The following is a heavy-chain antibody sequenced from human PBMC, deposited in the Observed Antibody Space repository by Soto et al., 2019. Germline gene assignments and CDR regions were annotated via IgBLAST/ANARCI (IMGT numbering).Heavy chain of an antibody. J-gene: IGHJ3*02. CDR1: GGSISSSNW. V-gene: IGHV4-4*02. CDR2: IYHSEST. D-gene: IGHD3-22*01. CDR3: ARDRPVPYYYDSSGYYNDAFDI. Sequence: PSETLSLTCAVSGGSISSSNWWSWVRQPPGKGLEWIGEIYHSESTNYNPSLKSRVTISVDKSKNQFSLKLSSVTAADTAVYYCARDRPVPYYYDSSGYYNDAFDIWGQGTMVTVSS.